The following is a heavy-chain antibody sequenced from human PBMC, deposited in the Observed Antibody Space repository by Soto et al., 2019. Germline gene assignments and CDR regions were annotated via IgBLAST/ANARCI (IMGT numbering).Heavy chain of an antibody. CDR3: VKDRYVDY. Sequence: PGGSLRLSCAASGFTFSSYAMSWVRQAPGKGLEYIASISSEGATTYYADSVKGRFIISRDNSKNTLYLQMSSLRAEDTAVYYCVKDRYVDYWGQGILVTVSS. J-gene: IGHJ4*02. CDR2: ISSEGATT. V-gene: IGHV3-64D*06. CDR1: GFTFSSYA.